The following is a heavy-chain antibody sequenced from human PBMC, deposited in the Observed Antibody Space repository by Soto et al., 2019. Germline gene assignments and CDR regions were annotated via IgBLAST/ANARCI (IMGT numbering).Heavy chain of an antibody. J-gene: IGHJ6*02. CDR1: GFTFSSYG. V-gene: IGHV3-30*18. D-gene: IGHD1-1*01. CDR3: AKEMAGTTSSLAYYYGMDV. CDR2: ISYDGSNK. Sequence: PGGSLRLSCAASGFTFSSYGMHWVRQAPGKGLEWVAVISYDGSNKYYADSVKGRFTISRDNSKNTLYLQMNSLRAEDTAVYYCAKEMAGTTSSLAYYYGMDVWGQGTTVTVSS.